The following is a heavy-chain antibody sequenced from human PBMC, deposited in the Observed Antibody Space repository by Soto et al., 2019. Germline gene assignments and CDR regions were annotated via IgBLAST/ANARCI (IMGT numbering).Heavy chain of an antibody. J-gene: IGHJ5*02. V-gene: IGHV4-30-4*01. CDR1: GGSISSGDYY. Sequence: SETLSLTCTVSGGSISSGDYYWSWIRQPPGKGLEWIGYIYYSGSTYYNPSLKSRVTISVDTSKNQFSLNLSAVTAADTAMYYCARAGVATIYAGNNWFDPWGQGILVTVSS. CDR2: IYYSGST. D-gene: IGHD5-12*01. CDR3: ARAGVATIYAGNNWFDP.